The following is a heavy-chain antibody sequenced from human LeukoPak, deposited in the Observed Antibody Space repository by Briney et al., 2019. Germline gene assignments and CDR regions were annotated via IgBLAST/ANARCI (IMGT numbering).Heavy chain of an antibody. CDR3: AGSGSYYYFDY. D-gene: IGHD3-10*01. CDR2: IYTSGIT. Sequence: SETLSLTCTVSGGSISGYYWSWIRQPAGKGLEWIGRIYTSGITNYNPSLKSRVTISVDTSKNQFSLKLSSVTAADTAVYYCAGSGSYYYFDYWGQGTLVTVSS. J-gene: IGHJ4*02. V-gene: IGHV4-4*07. CDR1: GGSISGYY.